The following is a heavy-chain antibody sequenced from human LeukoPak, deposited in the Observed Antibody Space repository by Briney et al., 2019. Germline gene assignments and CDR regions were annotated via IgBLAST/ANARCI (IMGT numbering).Heavy chain of an antibody. CDR1: GGTFSSYT. J-gene: IGHJ4*02. Sequence: GASVKVSCKASGGTFSSYTISWVRQAPGQGLEWMGRIIPILGIANYAQKFQGRVTITADKSTSTAYMELSSLRSGDTAVYYCARSLRRHCSSTSCYYFDYWGQGTLVTVSS. CDR2: IIPILGIA. CDR3: ARSLRRHCSSTSCYYFDY. D-gene: IGHD2-2*01. V-gene: IGHV1-69*02.